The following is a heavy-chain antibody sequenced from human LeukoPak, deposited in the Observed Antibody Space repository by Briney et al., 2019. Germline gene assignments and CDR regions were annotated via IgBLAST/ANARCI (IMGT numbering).Heavy chain of an antibody. Sequence: PGGSLRLSCAGSGFTFSSDSMNWVRQAPGKGLEWVSSISSGSTYIYYADSVKGRFTISRDNAKNSLYLQMNSLRAEDTAVYYCARDRESWHSLPRNSDYWGQGTMVTVSS. CDR3: ARDRESWHSLPRNSDY. V-gene: IGHV3-21*01. CDR1: GFTFSSDS. CDR2: ISSGSTYI. D-gene: IGHD6-13*01. J-gene: IGHJ4*02.